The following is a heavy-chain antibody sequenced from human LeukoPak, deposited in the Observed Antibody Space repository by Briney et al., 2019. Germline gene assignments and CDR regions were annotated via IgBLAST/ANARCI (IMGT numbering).Heavy chain of an antibody. Sequence: SETLSLTCAVYGGSFSGYYWGWIRQPPGKGLEWIGSIYYSGSTYYNPSLKSRVTISVDTSKNQFSLKLSSVTAADTAVYYCARGQRPFWSGKTGYWFDPWGQGTLVTVSS. D-gene: IGHD3-3*01. J-gene: IGHJ5*02. CDR2: IYYSGST. CDR1: GGSFSGYY. V-gene: IGHV4-34*01. CDR3: ARGQRPFWSGKTGYWFDP.